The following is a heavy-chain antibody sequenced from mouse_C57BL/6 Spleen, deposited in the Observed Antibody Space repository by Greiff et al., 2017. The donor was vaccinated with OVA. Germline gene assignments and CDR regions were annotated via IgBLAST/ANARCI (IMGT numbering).Heavy chain of an antibody. V-gene: IGHV1-50*01. D-gene: IGHD1-1*01. CDR3: ARRGLATPYWYFDV. CDR2: IDPSDSYT. Sequence: QVQLQQPGAELVQPGASVKLSCTASGFTFTSYWMQWVKQRPGQGLEWIGEIDPSDSYTNYNQKFKGKATLTVDTSTSTAYMQLSRLTSVGSAVYDDARRGLATPYWYFDVWGTGTTVTVSS. J-gene: IGHJ1*03. CDR1: GFTFTSYW.